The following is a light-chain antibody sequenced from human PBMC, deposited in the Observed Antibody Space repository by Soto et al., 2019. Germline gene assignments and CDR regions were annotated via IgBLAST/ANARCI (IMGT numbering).Light chain of an antibody. CDR2: SND. Sequence: QSVLTQPPSASGTPGQRVTISCSGSSSNIGINVLSWYQQLPGAAPKLLIYSNDQRPSGVPDRFSGSKSGTSASLAISGLQSEDECDYYCAAWDDSLNGYAFGPGTKVTVL. CDR3: AAWDDSLNGYA. V-gene: IGLV1-44*01. CDR1: SSNIGINV. J-gene: IGLJ1*01.